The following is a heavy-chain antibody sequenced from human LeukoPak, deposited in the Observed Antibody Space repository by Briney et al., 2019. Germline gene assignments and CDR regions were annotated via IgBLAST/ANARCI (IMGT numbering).Heavy chain of an antibody. V-gene: IGHV1-2*06. CDR2: ISPNSGGT. D-gene: IGHD3-10*01. CDR1: GYTFTAYF. Sequence: VASVKVSCKASGYTFTAYFMHWVRQAPGQGLEWMGRISPNSGGTNYAQKFQGRVTMTRDTSITTAYMDLSRLTYDDTAVYYCARGGTEASSGDYWGQGTLVTVSS. J-gene: IGHJ4*02. CDR3: ARGGTEASSGDY.